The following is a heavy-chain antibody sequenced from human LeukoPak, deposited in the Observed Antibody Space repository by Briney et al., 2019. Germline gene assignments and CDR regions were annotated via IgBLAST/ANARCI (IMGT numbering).Heavy chain of an antibody. CDR1: GYTFTSYD. Sequence: GASVKVSCKASGYTFTSYDINRVRQAAGQGLEWMGYMNPNSGSTGYAQKFHGRVTITRNTSISTAYMELSSLRSEDTAVYYCARELRRDDYWGQGTLVTVSS. CDR3: ARELRRDDY. V-gene: IGHV1-8*03. D-gene: IGHD4-17*01. CDR2: MNPNSGST. J-gene: IGHJ4*02.